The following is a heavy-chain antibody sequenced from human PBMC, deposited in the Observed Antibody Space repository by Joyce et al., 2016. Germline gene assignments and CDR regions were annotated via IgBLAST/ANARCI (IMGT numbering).Heavy chain of an antibody. CDR3: VTAEGRGPGGHFDN. J-gene: IGHJ4*02. Sequence: QVHLVESGGGLVKPGGSLSLSCAASGFTFARRSVSWIRQAPGNGLQWGSYISNTGETIFYDDTVRCRFTTSRDNARNSVSLQMSSLRAEDTAIYYCVTAEGRGPGGHFDNWGQGTLVTVSS. D-gene: IGHD4-23*01. CDR2: ISNTGETI. V-gene: IGHV3-11*04. CDR1: GFTFARRS.